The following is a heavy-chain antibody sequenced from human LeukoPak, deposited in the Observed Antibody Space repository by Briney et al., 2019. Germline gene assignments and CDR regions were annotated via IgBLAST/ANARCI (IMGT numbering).Heavy chain of an antibody. J-gene: IGHJ4*02. D-gene: IGHD5-12*01. CDR3: ARDYGASGYDPIIDY. CDR1: GFTFSSYG. V-gene: IGHV3-33*01. Sequence: GGSLRLSCAASGFTFSSYGMHWVRQAPGKGLEWVAVIWYDGSNKYYADSVKGRFTISRDNSKDTLYLQMNSLRAEDTAVYYCARDYGASGYDPIIDYWGQGTLVTVSS. CDR2: IWYDGSNK.